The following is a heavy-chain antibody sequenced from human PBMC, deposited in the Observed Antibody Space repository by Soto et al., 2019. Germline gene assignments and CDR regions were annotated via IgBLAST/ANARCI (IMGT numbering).Heavy chain of an antibody. CDR2: IYSGGST. J-gene: IGHJ3*02. V-gene: IGHV3-53*02. CDR1: GFTVSSNY. Sequence: EVQLVETGGGLIQPGGSLRLSCAASGFTVSSNYMSWVRQAPGKGLEWVSVIYSGGSTYYADSVKGRFTISRDNSKNTLCLQMNSLRAEDTAVYYCARAEREAEAFDIWGQGTMVTVSS. CDR3: ARAEREAEAFDI.